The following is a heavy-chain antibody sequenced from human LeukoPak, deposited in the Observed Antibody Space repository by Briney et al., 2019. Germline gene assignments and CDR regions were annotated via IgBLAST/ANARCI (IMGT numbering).Heavy chain of an antibody. J-gene: IGHJ4*02. CDR1: GFTFSSYA. V-gene: IGHV3-23*01. Sequence: GGSLRLSCAASGFTFSSYAMSWVRQAPGKGLEWVSAISGSGGSTYYADSVKGRFTISRDNSKNTLYLQMSSLRAEDTAVYYCAKGRGVRGVYIDYWGQGTLVTVSS. CDR3: AKGRGVRGVYIDY. D-gene: IGHD3-10*01. CDR2: ISGSGGST.